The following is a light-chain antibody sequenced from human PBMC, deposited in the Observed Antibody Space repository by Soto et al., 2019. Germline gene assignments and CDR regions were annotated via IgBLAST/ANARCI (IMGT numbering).Light chain of an antibody. Sequence: QSALTQPASVSGSPGQSITISCTGTSSDVGSYKLVSWYQQQPGKAPKVMIYEDSERPSGISNRFSGSKSGNTASLTISGLQAEDEGDYYCCSYAGSSTVVFGGGTQLTVL. V-gene: IGLV2-23*01. CDR2: EDS. CDR1: SSDVGSYKL. CDR3: CSYAGSSTVV. J-gene: IGLJ2*01.